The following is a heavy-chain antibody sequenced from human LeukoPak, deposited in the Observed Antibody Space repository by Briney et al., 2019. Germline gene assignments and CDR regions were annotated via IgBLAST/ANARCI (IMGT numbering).Heavy chain of an antibody. Sequence: GGSLRLSCAASGFTFSSYGMHWVRQAPGKGLEWVAVISYDGSNKYYADSVKGRFTISRDNSKNTLYLQMNSLRAEDTAVYYCAKAVRSSWYYGMDVWGQGTTVTVSS. CDR2: ISYDGSNK. D-gene: IGHD6-13*01. CDR3: AKAVRSSWYYGMDV. CDR1: GFTFSSYG. J-gene: IGHJ6*02. V-gene: IGHV3-30*18.